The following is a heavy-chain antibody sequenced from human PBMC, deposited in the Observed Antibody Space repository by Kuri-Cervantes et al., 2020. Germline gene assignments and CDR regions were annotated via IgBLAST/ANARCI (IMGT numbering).Heavy chain of an antibody. D-gene: IGHD2-2*01. CDR2: IYYSGST. J-gene: IGHJ6*02. V-gene: IGHV4-61*01. CDR1: GGSVSSGSYY. CDR3: ARTDIVVVGYYYYGMDV. Sequence: GSLRLSCTVSGGSVSSGSYYWSWIRQPPGKGLEWIGYIYYSGSTNYNPSLKSRVTISVDTSKNQFSLKLSSVTAADTAVYYCARTDIVVVGYYYYGMDVWGQGTTVTVSS.